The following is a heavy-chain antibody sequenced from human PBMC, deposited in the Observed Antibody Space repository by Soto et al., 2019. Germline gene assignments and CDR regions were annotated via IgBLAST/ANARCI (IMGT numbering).Heavy chain of an antibody. CDR3: ADGGEKSFSFES. D-gene: IGHD3-16*02. CDR2: IGTSGRNT. V-gene: IGHV3-23*01. CDR1: GFTFSTDA. Sequence: GGALRPSCAASGFTFSTDAMSWGRQAPGKGLELVSGIGTSGRNTYYPDSVKGRFIISRDNSKNTLYLQMNNLRVEDTAIYYCADGGEKSFSFESWGLGTLVTVSS. J-gene: IGHJ4*02.